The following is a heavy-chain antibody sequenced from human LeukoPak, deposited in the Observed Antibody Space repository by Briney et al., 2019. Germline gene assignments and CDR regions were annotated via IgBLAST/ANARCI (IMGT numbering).Heavy chain of an antibody. J-gene: IGHJ6*03. Sequence: GGSLRLSCAASAFTFSSYGMHWVRQAPGKGLEWVAFIRYDGSNKYYADSVKGRFTISRDNSKNTPYLQMNSLRAEDTAVYYCAKVGPRGPYYYYYYMDVWGKGTTVTISS. CDR3: AKVGPRGPYYYYYYMDV. V-gene: IGHV3-30*02. CDR1: AFTFSSYG. D-gene: IGHD3/OR15-3a*01. CDR2: IRYDGSNK.